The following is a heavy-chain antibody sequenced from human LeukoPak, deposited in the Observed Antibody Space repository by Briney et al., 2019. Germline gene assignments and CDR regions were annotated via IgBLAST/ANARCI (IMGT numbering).Heavy chain of an antibody. V-gene: IGHV4-59*08. CDR3: ARHAFTYSSGRFYLDY. CDR2: IYYSGST. J-gene: IGHJ4*02. D-gene: IGHD6-19*01. Sequence: SETLSLTCTVSGGSISNYYWSWIRQPPGKGLEWIGYIYYSGSTKYNPSLKSRVTISVDTSKNQFSLKLSSVTAEDTAVYFCARHAFTYSSGRFYLDYWGQGTLVTVSS. CDR1: GGSISNYY.